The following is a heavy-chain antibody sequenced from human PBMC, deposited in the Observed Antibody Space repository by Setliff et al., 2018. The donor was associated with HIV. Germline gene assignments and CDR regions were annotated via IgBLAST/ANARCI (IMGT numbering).Heavy chain of an antibody. CDR2: FYPGDFDT. D-gene: IGHD4-17*01. CDR3: ATSDYGGNSGHFQL. V-gene: IGHV5-51*01. J-gene: IGHJ1*01. CDR1: GYSFTDFW. Sequence: GESLKISCKGSGYSFTDFWIGWVRQMPGKGLEWMGIFYPGDFDTRYSPSFEGQVTMSAEKSISTAYLRWSSLKASDTAMYYCATSDYGGNSGHFQLWGQGTLVTVSS.